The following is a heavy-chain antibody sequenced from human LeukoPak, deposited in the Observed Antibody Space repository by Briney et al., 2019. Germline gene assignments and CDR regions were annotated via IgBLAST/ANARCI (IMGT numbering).Heavy chain of an antibody. CDR3: ARDHGFGELSLDY. V-gene: IGHV3-23*01. CDR2: ISGSGDNS. J-gene: IGHJ4*02. Sequence: GGSLRLSCAASGFTFSNHAMNWVRQAPGKGLEWVSIISGSGDNSYYTDSVKGRFTISRDNSKNTLYLQMNSLRAEDTAVYYCARDHGFGELSLDYWGQGTLVTVSS. CDR1: GFTFSNHA. D-gene: IGHD3-10*01.